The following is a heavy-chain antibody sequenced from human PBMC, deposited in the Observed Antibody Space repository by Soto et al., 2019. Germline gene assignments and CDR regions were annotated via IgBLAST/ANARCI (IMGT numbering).Heavy chain of an antibody. CDR1: GFTFSTYA. D-gene: IGHD1-26*01. CDR3: ARDPSHSYYTLFYYFDY. J-gene: IGHJ4*02. Sequence: EVQLLESGGGLVQPGGSLRLSCAASGFTFSTYAMSWVRQAPGKGLEWVSAISGSGSNTYYADSVKGRFTISRDDSKSTLYLQMNSLRAEDTVVYYCARDPSHSYYTLFYYFDYWGQGTLVTVSS. CDR2: ISGSGSNT. V-gene: IGHV3-23*01.